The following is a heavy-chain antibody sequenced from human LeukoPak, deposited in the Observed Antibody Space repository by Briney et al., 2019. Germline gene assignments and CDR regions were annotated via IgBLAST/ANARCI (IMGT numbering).Heavy chain of an antibody. CDR3: TRSIPIRRSFDY. CDR1: GFTVSSNY. V-gene: IGHV3-49*04. Sequence: GGSLRLSFAASGFTVSSNYMSWVRQAPGKGLEWVGFIRSKAYGGTTEYAASVKGRFTISRDDSKSIAYLQMNSLKTEDTAVYYCTRSIPIRRSFDYWGQGTLVTVSS. CDR2: IRSKAYGGTT. J-gene: IGHJ4*02. D-gene: IGHD6-6*01.